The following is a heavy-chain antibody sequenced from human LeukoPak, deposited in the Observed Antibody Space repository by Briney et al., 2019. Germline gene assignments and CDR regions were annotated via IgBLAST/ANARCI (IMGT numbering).Heavy chain of an antibody. V-gene: IGHV4-4*02. Sequence: PSETLSLTCAVSGGSISSSNWWSWVRQPPGKGLEWIGEIYHSGSTNYNPSLKSRVTISVDKSKNQFSLKLSSVTAADTAVYYCASLKINYYYYGMDVWGQGTTVTVSS. J-gene: IGHJ6*02. CDR2: IYHSGST. CDR3: ASLKINYYYYGMDV. CDR1: GGSISSSNW.